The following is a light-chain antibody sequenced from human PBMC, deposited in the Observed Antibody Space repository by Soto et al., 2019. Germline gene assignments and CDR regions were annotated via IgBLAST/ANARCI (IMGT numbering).Light chain of an antibody. Sequence: EIVLTQSPGTLSLSPGERATLSCRASQSVSSSFLAWYQQKPGQAPRPLIYGASSRATGIPDRFSGSGSGTDFTLTISRLEPEDFAVYYCQQYDSSPITFGPGTKVDIK. CDR2: GAS. CDR3: QQYDSSPIT. CDR1: QSVSSSF. J-gene: IGKJ3*01. V-gene: IGKV3-20*01.